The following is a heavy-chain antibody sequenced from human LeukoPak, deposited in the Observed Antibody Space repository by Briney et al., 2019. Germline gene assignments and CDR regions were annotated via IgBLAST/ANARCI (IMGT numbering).Heavy chain of an antibody. CDR2: ISSDGGNR. Sequence: GGSLRLSCAASGFTFSSYAMHWVRRAPGKALEWVATISSDGGNRYYSDSVKGRFTISRDNSKNTLYLQMNSLRAEDTAVYYCAREPGSSGWYPCDYWGQGTLVTVSS. D-gene: IGHD6-19*01. V-gene: IGHV3-30-3*01. CDR3: AREPGSSGWYPCDY. J-gene: IGHJ4*02. CDR1: GFTFSSYA.